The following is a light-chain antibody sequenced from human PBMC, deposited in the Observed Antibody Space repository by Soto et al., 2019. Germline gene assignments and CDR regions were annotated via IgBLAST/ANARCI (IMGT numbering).Light chain of an antibody. CDR3: QQRGNWPPS. Sequence: EIVLTQSPATLSLSPGERATLSCRASLSVSTYLACYQQKPGHPPRLLIYDSSNRATGIPARSNGSGSGTDFTLTISSLEPEDFAVYYCQQRGNWPPSCGGGTKVDIK. CDR1: LSVSTY. V-gene: IGKV3-11*01. CDR2: DSS. J-gene: IGKJ4*01.